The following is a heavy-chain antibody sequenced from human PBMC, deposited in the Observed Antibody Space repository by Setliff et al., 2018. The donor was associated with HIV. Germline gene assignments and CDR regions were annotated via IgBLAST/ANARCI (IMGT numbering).Heavy chain of an antibody. CDR1: GESFSGYA. V-gene: IGHV4-59*01. D-gene: IGHD5-18*01. CDR3: ARDSGGYNYGFAVGSFDY. Sequence: LSLTCAVYGESFSGYAWNWIRQPPGKGLEWIGRIYASGNTNYNPSLKGRVTISIDTSKNQFSLRLTYVTAADTAVYYCARDSGGYNYGFAVGSFDYWGQGALVTVSS. J-gene: IGHJ4*02. CDR2: IYASGNT.